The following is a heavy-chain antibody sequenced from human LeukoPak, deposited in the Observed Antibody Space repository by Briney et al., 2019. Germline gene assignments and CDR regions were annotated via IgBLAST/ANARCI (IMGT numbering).Heavy chain of an antibody. J-gene: IGHJ4*02. CDR1: GFTFSRYS. CDR2: IRSSGSPI. V-gene: IGHV3-48*02. Sequence: GGSLRLSCAASGFTFSRYSMNWVRQAPGKGLERVSYIRSSGSPIYYADSVKGRFTISRDDAKNSLYLQMNRLGDEDTAVYYCVRDPDALDYWGPGTLVTVSS. CDR3: VRDPDALDY.